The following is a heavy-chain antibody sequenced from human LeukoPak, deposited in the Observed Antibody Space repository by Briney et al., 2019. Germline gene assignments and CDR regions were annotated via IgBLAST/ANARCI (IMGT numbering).Heavy chain of an antibody. D-gene: IGHD6-19*01. Sequence: PGGSLRLSCSASGFTFSSHWMHWVRQAPGKGLVWVSRVSSDGTNTNYADSVKGRFTISRDNAKNTLYLQMNSLRAEDTAVYYCANPEADSSGWYYDYWGQGTLVTVSS. CDR2: VSSDGTNT. V-gene: IGHV3-74*01. CDR3: ANPEADSSGWYYDY. CDR1: GFTFSSHW. J-gene: IGHJ4*02.